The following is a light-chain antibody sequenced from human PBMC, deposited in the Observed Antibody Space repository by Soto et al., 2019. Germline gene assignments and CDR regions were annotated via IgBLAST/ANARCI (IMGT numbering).Light chain of an antibody. CDR2: GAS. Sequence: IIMTQSPATLSVSPGERVTFSCRASQSISTNLAWYQQKPGQAPRLLIYGASARAIDIADRFSGSGSETEFTLSVSSLQSEDFAIYYCQQYYDWPLVTFGGGTKVDIK. CDR3: QQYYDWPLVT. J-gene: IGKJ4*01. CDR1: QSISTN. V-gene: IGKV3-15*01.